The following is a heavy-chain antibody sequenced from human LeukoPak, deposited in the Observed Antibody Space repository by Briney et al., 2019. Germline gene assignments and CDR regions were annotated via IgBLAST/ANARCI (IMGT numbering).Heavy chain of an antibody. CDR2: ISGSGGST. D-gene: IGHD6-13*01. J-gene: IGHJ6*02. CDR1: GFTFSSYA. CDR3: AKLSGSSSWYPDYYYGMDV. Sequence: GGSLRLSCTASGFTFSSYAMSWVRQAPGKGLEWVSAISGSGGSTYYADSVKGRFTISRDNSKNTLYLQMHSLRAEDTAVYYCAKLSGSSSWYPDYYYGMDVWGQGTTVTVSS. V-gene: IGHV3-23*01.